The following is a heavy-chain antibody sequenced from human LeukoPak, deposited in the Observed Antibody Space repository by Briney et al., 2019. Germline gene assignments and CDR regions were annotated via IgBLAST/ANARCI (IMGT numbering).Heavy chain of an antibody. CDR2: VYYTGST. CDR3: ARGAMATTPFFDY. D-gene: IGHD5-24*01. Sequence: SETLSLTCTVSGGSFSTYYWSWIRQPPGKGLEWIGYVYYTGSTNFNPSLKSRVTMSLDTSRNQFSLKLTSLTAADAAVYYCARGAMATTPFFDYWGQGTLVTVSS. J-gene: IGHJ4*02. V-gene: IGHV4-59*01. CDR1: GGSFSTYY.